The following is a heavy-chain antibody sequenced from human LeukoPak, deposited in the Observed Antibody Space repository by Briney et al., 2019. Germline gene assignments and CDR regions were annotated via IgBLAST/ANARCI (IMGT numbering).Heavy chain of an antibody. CDR3: AKAELPQWLRKGRAVDY. Sequence: PGGSLRLSCAASGFTFSSYSMNWVRQAPGKGLEWVSSISSSSSYIYYADSVKGRFTISRDNSKNTLYLQMNSLRAEDTAVYYCAKAELPQWLRKGRAVDYWGQGTLVTVSS. CDR2: ISSSSSYI. D-gene: IGHD5-12*01. J-gene: IGHJ4*02. V-gene: IGHV3-21*01. CDR1: GFTFSSYS.